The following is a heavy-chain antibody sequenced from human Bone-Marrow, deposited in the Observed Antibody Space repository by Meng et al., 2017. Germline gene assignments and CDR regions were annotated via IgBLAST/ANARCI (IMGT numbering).Heavy chain of an antibody. Sequence: GSGPGLVNPSQPLSLTCTVSGGSISSGNHYWSWIRQHPGKGLEYIGYIYYSGSTYYNPSLKSRVIISVDTSKNQFSLRLNSVTAADTAVYYCASLYGDSSVWYLDLWGRGTLVTVSS. CDR1: GGSISSGNHY. D-gene: IGHD4-17*01. CDR2: IYYSGST. V-gene: IGHV4-31*03. J-gene: IGHJ2*01. CDR3: ASLYGDSSVWYLDL.